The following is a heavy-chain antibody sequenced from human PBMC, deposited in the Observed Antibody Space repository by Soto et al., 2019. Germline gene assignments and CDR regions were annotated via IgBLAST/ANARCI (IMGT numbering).Heavy chain of an antibody. CDR3: AKWGSGSLMSPYGMDV. Sequence: PGGSLRLPCAASGFTFSSYAMSWVRQAPGKGLEWVSAISGSGGSTYYADSVKGRFTISRDNSKNTLYLQMNSLRAEDTAVYYCAKWGSGSLMSPYGMDVWGQGTTVTVSS. CDR2: ISGSGGST. J-gene: IGHJ6*02. CDR1: GFTFSSYA. D-gene: IGHD1-26*01. V-gene: IGHV3-23*01.